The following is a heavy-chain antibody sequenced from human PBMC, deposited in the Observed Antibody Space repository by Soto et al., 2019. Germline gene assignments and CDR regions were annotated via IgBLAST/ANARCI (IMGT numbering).Heavy chain of an antibody. Sequence: QVQLQESGPGLVEPSQTLSLTCSVSGGFISRGGYYWSWIRQFPGKGLEWIGYIHYLGSTYYNPAHKNRGSISVDMSKNQLSLNLTSVTASATAVYYCASFRDAFGFDTWGKGTLPAVSS. CDR1: GGFISRGGYY. J-gene: IGHJ1*01. V-gene: IGHV4-31*03. CDR2: IHYLGST. CDR3: ASFRDAFGFDT. D-gene: IGHD3-9*01.